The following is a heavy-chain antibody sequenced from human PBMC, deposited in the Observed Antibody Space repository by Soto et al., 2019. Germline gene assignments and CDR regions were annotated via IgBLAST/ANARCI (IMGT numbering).Heavy chain of an antibody. Sequence: EVQLVESGGGSVQPGGSLRLSCAASGFTFSTFSMNWVRQAPGRGXXWISYISGGGRPISYADSVKGRFTISRDNAKNSLYLQMDSLTDEDTAVYYCARDLGWAFDSWGQGTLVTVSS. CDR3: ARDLGWAFDS. CDR1: GFTFSTFS. D-gene: IGHD6-19*01. V-gene: IGHV3-48*02. J-gene: IGHJ4*02. CDR2: ISGGGRPI.